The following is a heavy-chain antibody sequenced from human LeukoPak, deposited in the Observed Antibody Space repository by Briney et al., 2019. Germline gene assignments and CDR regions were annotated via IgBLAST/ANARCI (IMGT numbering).Heavy chain of an antibody. Sequence: AGGSLRLSCAVSGFTFSDCGMSWVRQAPGKGLEWVSGNSGSGGSTYDADSVKGRFTISRDNSKNTLYLQMNSLRAEDTALYYCAKGRIGPDYWGQGTLVTVSS. J-gene: IGHJ4*02. CDR1: GFTFSDCG. D-gene: IGHD3/OR15-3a*01. CDR3: AKGRIGPDY. CDR2: NSGSGGST. V-gene: IGHV3-23*01.